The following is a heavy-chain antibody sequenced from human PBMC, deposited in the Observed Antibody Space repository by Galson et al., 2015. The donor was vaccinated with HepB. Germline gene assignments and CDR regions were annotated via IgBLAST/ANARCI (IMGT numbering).Heavy chain of an antibody. V-gene: IGHV3-48*01. D-gene: IGHD5-18*01. Sequence: SLRLSCAASGFTFSSYTMHWVRQAPGKGLEWVSYISSSSSTIYYADSVKGRFTISRDNAKNSLYLQMNSLRAEDTAVYYCASVEYSYSYFYYYGMDVWGQGTTVTVSS. CDR3: ASVEYSYSYFYYYGMDV. CDR1: GFTFSSYT. J-gene: IGHJ6*02. CDR2: ISSSSSTI.